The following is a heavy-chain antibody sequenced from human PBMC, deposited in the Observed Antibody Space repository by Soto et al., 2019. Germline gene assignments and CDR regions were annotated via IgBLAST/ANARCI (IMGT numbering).Heavy chain of an antibody. CDR2: IYWDDDK. D-gene: IGHD3-3*01. Sequence: QITLKESGPTVVKPTETLTLTCTFSGFSLTTSGVGVGWVRQSPGKAPEWLALIYWDDDKGYSTSLNSRLIITKDTSKNQVVLTMANVDPADTATYYCAHRVLRTVFGLVTTTAIYFDFWGPVTPVVVSS. CDR1: GFSLTTSGVG. J-gene: IGHJ4*02. V-gene: IGHV2-5*02. CDR3: AHRVLRTVFGLVTTTAIYFDF.